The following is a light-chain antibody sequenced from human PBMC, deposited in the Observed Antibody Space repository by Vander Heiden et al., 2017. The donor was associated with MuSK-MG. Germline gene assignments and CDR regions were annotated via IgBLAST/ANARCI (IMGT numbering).Light chain of an antibody. V-gene: IGKV4-1*01. Sequence: DIVMTQSPDTLALSLGERATINCRSSQSVLYNSNNYLAWYQQKPGRPPRLLIYWASARESGVPDRFNGSGYGTDFTLTISNRHADDVAVYYCQQCVNTLPLTFGGGTKVEIK. CDR1: QSVLYNSNNY. CDR3: QQCVNTLPLT. J-gene: IGKJ4*01. CDR2: WAS.